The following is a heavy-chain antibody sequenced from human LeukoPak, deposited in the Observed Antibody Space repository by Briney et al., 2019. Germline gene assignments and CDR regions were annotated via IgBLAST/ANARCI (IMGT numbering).Heavy chain of an antibody. CDR1: GGSISSYY. CDR3: ARDYGSGSYFRDYYYMDV. D-gene: IGHD3-10*01. V-gene: IGHV4-59*12. Sequence: SETLSLTCTVSGGSISSYYWSWIRQPPGKGLEWIGYIYYSGSTNYNPSLKSRVTISVDTSKNQFSLKLSSVTAADTAVYYCARDYGSGSYFRDYYYMDVWGKGTTVTVSS. J-gene: IGHJ6*03. CDR2: IYYSGST.